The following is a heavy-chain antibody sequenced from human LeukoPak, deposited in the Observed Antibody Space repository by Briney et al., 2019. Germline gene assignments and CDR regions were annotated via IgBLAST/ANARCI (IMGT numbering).Heavy chain of an antibody. D-gene: IGHD3-22*01. Sequence: GGSLRLSCAVSGSDFSSHNFHWVRQAPGKGLEWVSFISRNSRTTYYADSVKGRFTISRDDAKNLVYLQMNSLGAEDTAVYYCARDGEVHHSTDYYEAMLDPWGQGTLVTVSS. V-gene: IGHV3-48*04. CDR2: ISRNSRTT. CDR3: ARDGEVHHSTDYYEAMLDP. J-gene: IGHJ5*02. CDR1: GSDFSSHN.